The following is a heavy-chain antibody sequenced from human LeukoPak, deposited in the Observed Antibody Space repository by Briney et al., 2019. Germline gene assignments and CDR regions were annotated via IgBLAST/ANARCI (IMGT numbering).Heavy chain of an antibody. CDR2: IYYSGTT. CDR3: ARLVPPGGGDCTGSNCHTVYYFDY. V-gene: IGHV4-39*01. J-gene: IGHJ4*02. CDR1: GGSVTSSSSY. D-gene: IGHD2-15*01. Sequence: SQTLSLTCPVSGGSVTSSSSYWGWIRQPPGKGLEWIGTIYYSGTTYYNPSLKSRVTISIDAAKNQFSLMLTSVTAADTAVYYCARLVPPGGGDCTGSNCHTVYYFDYWGQGTLVTVSS.